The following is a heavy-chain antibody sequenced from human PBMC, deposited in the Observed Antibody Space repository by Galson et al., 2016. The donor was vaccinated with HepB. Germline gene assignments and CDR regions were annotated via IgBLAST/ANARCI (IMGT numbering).Heavy chain of an antibody. CDR2: INTSGGST. CDR1: GFTFSSYS. D-gene: IGHD2-2*01. J-gene: IGHJ1*01. CDR3: TGSLPAAMNYFHH. Sequence: SLRLSCAASGFTFSSYSMNWVRQAPGKGLDWVLTINTSGGSTYYADSAKGRFTISRDNSKNTLYLQMNSLRAEDTAVYYCTGSLPAAMNYFHHWGQGALVTVSS. V-gene: IGHV3-23*01.